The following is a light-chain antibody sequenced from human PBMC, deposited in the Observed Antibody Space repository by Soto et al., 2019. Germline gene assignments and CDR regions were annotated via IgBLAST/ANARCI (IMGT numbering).Light chain of an antibody. Sequence: DIQITQSPSSLSASVGDRVTITSQASLDISNYLNWYQQKPGKAPNLLNYDASNLETGVPSRFSGSGSGTDYTFTISSLQPEDIATYLCQEYDNLPPFTFCPGTTVDIK. J-gene: IGKJ3*01. CDR1: LDISNY. CDR3: QEYDNLPPFT. V-gene: IGKV1-33*01. CDR2: DAS.